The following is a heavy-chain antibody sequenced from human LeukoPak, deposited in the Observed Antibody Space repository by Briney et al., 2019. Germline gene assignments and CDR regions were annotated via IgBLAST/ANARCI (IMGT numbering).Heavy chain of an antibody. CDR3: ARHPRPISAAGFDY. D-gene: IGHD6-13*01. V-gene: IGHV1-69*13. CDR2: IIPIFGTA. CDR1: GGTFSSYA. Sequence: GASVKVSCKASGGTFSSYAISWVRQAPGQGLEWMGGIIPIFGTANYAQKFQGRVTITADESTSTAYMELSSLRSEDTAVYYCARHPRPISAAGFDYWGQGTLVTVSS. J-gene: IGHJ4*02.